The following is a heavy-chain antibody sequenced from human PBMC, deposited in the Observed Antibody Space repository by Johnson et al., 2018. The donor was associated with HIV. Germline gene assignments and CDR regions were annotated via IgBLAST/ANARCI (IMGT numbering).Heavy chain of an antibody. CDR3: ARDDGGGGDAFDI. J-gene: IGHJ3*02. Sequence: MLLVESGGGLVQPGGSLRLSCAVSGFSFSRYWMSWVRQAPGKGLEWVANIKQDGSEEYYVDSVKGRFTISRDNAKNTLYLQMNSLRAEDTAVYYCARDDGGGGDAFDIWGQGTMVTVSS. CDR2: IKQDGSEE. V-gene: IGHV3-7*01. CDR1: GFSFSRYW. D-gene: IGHD2-15*01.